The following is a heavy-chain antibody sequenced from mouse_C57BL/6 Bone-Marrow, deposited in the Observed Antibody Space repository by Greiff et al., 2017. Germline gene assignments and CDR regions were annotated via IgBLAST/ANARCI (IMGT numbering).Heavy chain of an antibody. J-gene: IGHJ4*01. D-gene: IGHD4-1*01. CDR3: AREAGKAMDY. CDR2: ISDGGSYT. CDR1: GFTFSSYA. V-gene: IGHV5-4*01. Sequence: EVKVVESGGGLVKPGGSLKLSCAASGFTFSSYAMSWVRQTPEKRLEWVATISDGGSYTYYPDNVKGRFTISGDNAKNNLYLQMSHLKSEDTAMYYCAREAGKAMDYWGQGTSVTVSS.